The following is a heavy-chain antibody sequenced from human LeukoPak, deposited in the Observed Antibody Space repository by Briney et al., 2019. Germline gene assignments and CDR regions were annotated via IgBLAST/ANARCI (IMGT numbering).Heavy chain of an antibody. D-gene: IGHD2-15*01. J-gene: IGHJ6*03. V-gene: IGHV3-11*01. CDR1: GFTFSDYY. Sequence: PGGSLRLSCAASGFTFSDYYMSWIRQAPGKGLEWVSYISSSGSTIYYADSVKGRFTISRDNAKNSLYRQMNSLRAEDTAVYYCARAGLRYSDYYYYYMDVWGKGTTVTVSS. CDR3: ARAGLRYSDYYYYYMDV. CDR2: ISSSGSTI.